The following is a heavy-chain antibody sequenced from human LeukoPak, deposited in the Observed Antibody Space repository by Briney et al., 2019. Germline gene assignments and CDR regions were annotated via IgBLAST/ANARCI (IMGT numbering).Heavy chain of an antibody. J-gene: IGHJ4*02. CDR2: ISYDGSNK. D-gene: IGHD3-3*01. CDR1: GFTFSSYA. Sequence: GGSLRLSRAASGFTFSSYAMHWVRQAPGKGLEWVAVISYDGSNKYYADSVKGRFTISRDNSKNTLYLQMNSLRAEDTAVYYCARDWAYYDFWSVEVSFGFDYWGQGTLVTVSS. V-gene: IGHV3-30*04. CDR3: ARDWAYYDFWSVEVSFGFDY.